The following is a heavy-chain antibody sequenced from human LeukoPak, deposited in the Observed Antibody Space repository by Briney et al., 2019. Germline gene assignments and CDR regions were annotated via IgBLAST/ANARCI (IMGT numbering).Heavy chain of an antibody. V-gene: IGHV4-34*01. D-gene: IGHD1/OR15-1a*01. CDR3: ARTNTVFYYFDY. Sequence: PSETLSLTCAVYGGSFSGYYWSWIRQPPGKGLEWIGEINHSGSTNYNPSLKSRVTISVDTSKNQFSLKLSSVTAADSAVYYCARTNTVFYYFDYWGQGTLVTVSS. J-gene: IGHJ4*02. CDR1: GGSFSGYY. CDR2: INHSGST.